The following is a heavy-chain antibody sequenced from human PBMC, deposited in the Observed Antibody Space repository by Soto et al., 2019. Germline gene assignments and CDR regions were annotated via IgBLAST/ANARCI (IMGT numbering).Heavy chain of an antibody. CDR2: INHSGST. V-gene: IGHV4-34*01. CDR1: GGSFSGYY. Sequence: SETLSLTCAVYGGSFSGYYWSWIRQPPGKGLEWIGEINHSGSTNYNPSLKSRVTISVDTSKNQFSLKLSSVTAADTAVYYCARVAADYYYYGMDVWGQGTTVTVSS. CDR3: ARVAADYYYYGMDV. J-gene: IGHJ6*02. D-gene: IGHD6-13*01.